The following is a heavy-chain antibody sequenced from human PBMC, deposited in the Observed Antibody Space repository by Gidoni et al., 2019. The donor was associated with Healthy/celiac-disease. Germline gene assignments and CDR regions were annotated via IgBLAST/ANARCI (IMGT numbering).Heavy chain of an antibody. CDR2: ISSNGGST. CDR3: AAQPDFWSGYTDY. CDR1: GFTFSSYA. J-gene: IGHJ4*02. Sequence: EVQLVESGGGLVQPGGSLRLPCAASGFTFSSYAMHWVRQAPGKGLEYVSAISSNGGSTYYANSVKGRFTISRDNSKNTLYLQMGSLRAEDMAVYYCAAQPDFWSGYTDYWGQGTLVTVSS. V-gene: IGHV3-64*01. D-gene: IGHD3-3*01.